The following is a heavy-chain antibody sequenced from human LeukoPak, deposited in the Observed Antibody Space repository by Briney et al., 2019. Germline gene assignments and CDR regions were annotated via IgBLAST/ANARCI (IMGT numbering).Heavy chain of an antibody. Sequence: ASVKVSCKASGYTFTSYYMHWVRQAPRQGLEWMGIINPSGGSTSYAQKFQGRVTMTRDTSTSTVYMELSSLRSEDTAVYYCARSPHRFCSSWYDCYFDYWGQGTLVTVSS. CDR3: ARSPHRFCSSWYDCYFDY. V-gene: IGHV1-46*01. CDR2: INPSGGST. D-gene: IGHD6-13*01. J-gene: IGHJ4*02. CDR1: GYTFTSYY.